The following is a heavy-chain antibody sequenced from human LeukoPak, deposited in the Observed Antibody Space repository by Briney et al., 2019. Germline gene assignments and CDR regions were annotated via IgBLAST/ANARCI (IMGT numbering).Heavy chain of an antibody. V-gene: IGHV3-23*01. CDR1: GFTFSSYA. CDR2: ISGSGGST. Sequence: PGGSLRLSCAASGFTFSSYAMSWVRQAPGKGLEWVSAISGSGGSTYYADSVKGRFTISRDNSKNTLYLQMNSLRAEDTAVYYCAKEAGYCSSTSCSPLDYWGQGTLVTVSS. D-gene: IGHD2-2*01. J-gene: IGHJ4*02. CDR3: AKEAGYCSSTSCSPLDY.